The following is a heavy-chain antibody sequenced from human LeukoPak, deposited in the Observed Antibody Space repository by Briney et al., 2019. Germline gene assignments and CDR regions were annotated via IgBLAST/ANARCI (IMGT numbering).Heavy chain of an antibody. CDR3: ARSGLSRFGF. Sequence: GGSLRLSCAASGFTFSSYSMNWVRQAPGKGLEWVSSISSSSYIYYADSVKGRFTISRDNSRNTLYLQMNSLRAEDTAVYYCARSGLSRFGFWGQGTLVTVSS. J-gene: IGHJ4*02. CDR1: GFTFSSYS. V-gene: IGHV3-21*04. CDR2: ISSSSYI. D-gene: IGHD2/OR15-2a*01.